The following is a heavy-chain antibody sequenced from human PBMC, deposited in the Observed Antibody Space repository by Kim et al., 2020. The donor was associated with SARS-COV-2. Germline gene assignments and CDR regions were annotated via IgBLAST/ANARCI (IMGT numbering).Heavy chain of an antibody. Sequence: GGSLRLSCAASGFIFSSYAMNWVRQAPGKGLEWVAVISGSGDSTYYVESVKGRFTISRDNSKNTLYLQMNSLRAEDTAVYYCAKGRSTVTACADNYWGQGTLVTVSS. CDR3: AKGRSTVTACADNY. CDR1: GFIFSSYA. D-gene: IGHD4-17*01. J-gene: IGHJ4*02. V-gene: IGHV3-23*01. CDR2: ISGSGDST.